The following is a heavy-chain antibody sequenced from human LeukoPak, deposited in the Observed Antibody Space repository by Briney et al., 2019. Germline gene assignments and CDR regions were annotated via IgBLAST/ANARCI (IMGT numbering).Heavy chain of an antibody. CDR3: ARGGIQLWFLGRNWFDP. CDR2: IYYSENT. V-gene: IGHV4-30-4*01. CDR1: GGSISSGDYY. D-gene: IGHD5-18*01. J-gene: IGHJ5*02. Sequence: PSETLSLTCTVSGGSISSGDYYWSWIRQPPGKGLEWIGYIYYSENTYYNPSLKSRVTISVDTSKNQFSLKLSSVTAADTAVYYCARGGIQLWFLGRNWFDPWGQGTLVTVSS.